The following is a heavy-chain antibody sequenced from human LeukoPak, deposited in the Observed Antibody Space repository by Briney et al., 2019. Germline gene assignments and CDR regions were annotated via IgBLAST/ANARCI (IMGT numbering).Heavy chain of an antibody. J-gene: IGHJ3*02. V-gene: IGHV1-2*02. D-gene: IGHD3-22*01. CDR2: INPNSGGT. Sequence: ASVKVSCKASGYTFTGYYMHWVRQAPGQGLEWMGWINPNSGGTNYAQKFQGRVTMTRDTSISTAYMELSSLRSEDTAVYYCARVETYYYDSSGYYDAFDIWGQGTMVTVSS. CDR1: GYTFTGYY. CDR3: ARVETYYYDSSGYYDAFDI.